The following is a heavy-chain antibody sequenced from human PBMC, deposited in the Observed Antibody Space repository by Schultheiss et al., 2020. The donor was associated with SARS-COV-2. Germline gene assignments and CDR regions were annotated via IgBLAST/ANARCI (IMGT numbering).Heavy chain of an antibody. CDR1: GGSISSGGYY. CDR2: IYQNGNT. V-gene: IGHV4-39*01. CDR3: ARRRYYDSYGGRNWFDP. D-gene: IGHD3-22*01. Sequence: SETLSLTCTVSGGSISSGGYYWSWIRQPPGKGLEWIGVIYQNGNTFYNPSLESRVTLSVDTSKNQFSLKLRSVTAADTAVFYCARRRYYDSYGGRNWFDPWGQGTLVTVSS. J-gene: IGHJ5*02.